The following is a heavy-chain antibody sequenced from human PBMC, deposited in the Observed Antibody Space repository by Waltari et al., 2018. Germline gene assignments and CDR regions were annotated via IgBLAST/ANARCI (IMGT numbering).Heavy chain of an antibody. CDR1: GFTFRRYW. J-gene: IGHJ4*02. Sequence: EVQLVESGGGLVQPGGSLSHYCAASGFTFRRYWMRRVRQAPGMGMEWVAKVHQDGSEIHYVDSMKGRFTISRDNAKNSLNLQITSLRVEDTAVYYCARLGYNYGYGSFDYWGQGTLVTVSS. D-gene: IGHD5-18*01. CDR2: VHQDGSEI. V-gene: IGHV3-7*01. CDR3: ARLGYNYGYGSFDY.